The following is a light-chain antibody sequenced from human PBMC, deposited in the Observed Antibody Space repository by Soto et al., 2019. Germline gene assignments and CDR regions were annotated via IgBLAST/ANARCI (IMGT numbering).Light chain of an antibody. J-gene: IGLJ2*01. V-gene: IGLV2-23*02. CDR3: FSYAGSSTFV. CDR1: SSDVGSYNL. CDR2: EVS. Sequence: QYALTQPASVSGSPGQSITISCNGTSSDVGSYNLVSWYQQHPGKAPKLMIYEVSKRPSGVSNRFSGSKSGNTASLTISGLQAEDEADYYCFSYAGSSTFVFGGGTKVTVL.